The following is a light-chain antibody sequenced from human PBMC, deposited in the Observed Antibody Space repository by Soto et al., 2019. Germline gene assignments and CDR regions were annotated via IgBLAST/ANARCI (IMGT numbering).Light chain of an antibody. CDR2: DAS. V-gene: IGKV1-9*01. CDR3: QKLNTFPLT. J-gene: IGKJ5*01. Sequence: DIQLTQSPSLLPASVGDRVTITCRASQDISSSLAWYQQKSGKAPKPLIYDASTLQSGVPSRFSGSGSGTEFSLTINSLQPEDFATYYCQKLNTFPLTFGQGTRLEI. CDR1: QDISSS.